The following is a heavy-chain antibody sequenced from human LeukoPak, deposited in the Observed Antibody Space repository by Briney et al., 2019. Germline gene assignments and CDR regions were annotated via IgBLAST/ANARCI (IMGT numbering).Heavy chain of an antibody. CDR1: GGSISTYY. Sequence: PSETLSLTCTASGGSISTYYWSWIRQPPGKGLEWVGNIYYSGSTNYNPSLKSRVTISIDTSRQQFSLKVSAATAGDTAEYYRVSQGSWGQGTLVSVSS. V-gene: IGHV4-59*08. CDR2: IYYSGST. J-gene: IGHJ4*02. CDR3: VSQGS.